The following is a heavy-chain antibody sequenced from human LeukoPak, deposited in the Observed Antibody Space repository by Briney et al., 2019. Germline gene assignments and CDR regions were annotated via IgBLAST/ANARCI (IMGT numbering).Heavy chain of an antibody. V-gene: IGHV1-18*01. CDR1: GYTFTSYG. CDR3: ARDGGTVAGNLNYYYGMDV. Sequence: ASVKVSCKASGYTFTSYGISWVRQAPGQGLEWMGWISAYNGNTNYAQKLQGRVTMTTDTSTSTAYMELRSLRSDDTAVYYCARDGGTVAGNLNYYYGMDVWGQGTTVTVSS. J-gene: IGHJ6*02. CDR2: ISAYNGNT. D-gene: IGHD6-19*01.